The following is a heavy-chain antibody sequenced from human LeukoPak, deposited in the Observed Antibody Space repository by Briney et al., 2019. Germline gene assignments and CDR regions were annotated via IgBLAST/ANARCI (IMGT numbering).Heavy chain of an antibody. CDR3: AKDGGLWVSAHWGDS. J-gene: IGHJ4*02. CDR1: GFTFSSYT. Sequence: GGSLRLSCAASGFTFSSYTMSWVRQAPGKGLEWVSSITTSDGNTYYADSVKGRFTVSRDNSKNTLFLQMNSLRAEDTAVYYCAKDGGLWVSAHWGDSWGRGTLVTVSS. CDR2: ITTSDGNT. V-gene: IGHV3-23*01. D-gene: IGHD7-27*01.